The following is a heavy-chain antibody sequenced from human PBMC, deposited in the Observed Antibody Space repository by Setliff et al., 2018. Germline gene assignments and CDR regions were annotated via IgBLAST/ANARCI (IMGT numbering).Heavy chain of an antibody. D-gene: IGHD1-26*01. CDR1: GFTFTTYW. CDR3: ARDLVGATADF. CDR2: INSDGSST. Sequence: GGSLRLSCAASGFTFTTYWMYWVRQSPGKGLAWVSRINSDGSSTTYADSVKGRFTISRDNAKNTLYLQMNSLRAEDTAVYHCARDLVGATADFWGRGTLVTVSS. J-gene: IGHJ4*02. V-gene: IGHV3-74*01.